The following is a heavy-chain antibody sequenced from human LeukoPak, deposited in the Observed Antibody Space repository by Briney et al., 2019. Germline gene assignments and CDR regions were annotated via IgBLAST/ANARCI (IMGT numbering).Heavy chain of an antibody. CDR1: GFTFSSYA. J-gene: IGHJ6*03. V-gene: IGHV3-48*03. Sequence: PGGSLRLSCAASGFTFSSYAMSWVRQAPGKGLEWVSYISSSGSTIFYADSVKGRFTISRDNAKNSLYLQMNSLRAEDTTVYYCARDPGGYMDVWGKGTTVTISS. CDR2: ISSSGSTI. D-gene: IGHD3-10*01. CDR3: ARDPGGYMDV.